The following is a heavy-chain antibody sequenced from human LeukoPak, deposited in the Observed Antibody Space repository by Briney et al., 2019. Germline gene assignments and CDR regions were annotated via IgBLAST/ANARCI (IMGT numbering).Heavy chain of an antibody. J-gene: IGHJ4*02. CDR3: AREPQDY. V-gene: IGHV3-30-3*01. CDR2: ISYDGSNK. Sequence: GGSLRLSCAASGFTFSSYAMHWVRQAPGKGLEWVAVISYDGSNKYYADSVKGRFTISRDNSKNTLYLQMNSLRAEDTAVYYCAREPQDYWGQGTLVIVSS. CDR1: GFTFSSYA.